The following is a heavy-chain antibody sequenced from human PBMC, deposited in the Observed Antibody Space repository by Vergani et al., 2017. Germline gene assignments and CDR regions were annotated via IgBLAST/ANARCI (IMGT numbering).Heavy chain of an antibody. CDR2: INTGNGNT. Sequence: QVQLVQSGAEVKKPGASVKVSCKASGYTFTSYAMHWVRQAPGQRLEWMGWINTGNGNTKYSQKFQGRFTITRDTSASTAYMELSSLRSEDTAVYYCARDDSLHHYGDFSNSGSGIDYWGQGTLVTVSS. D-gene: IGHD4-17*01. CDR3: ARDDSLHHYGDFSNSGSGIDY. J-gene: IGHJ4*02. V-gene: IGHV1-3*04. CDR1: GYTFTSYA.